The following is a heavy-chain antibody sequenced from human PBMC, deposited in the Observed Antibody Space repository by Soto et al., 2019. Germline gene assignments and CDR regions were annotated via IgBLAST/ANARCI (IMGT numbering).Heavy chain of an antibody. CDR1: GYTFTGYY. V-gene: IGHV1-2*04. D-gene: IGHD3-16*01. J-gene: IGHJ3*02. CDR2: INPNSGGT. Sequence: ASVKASCKASGYTFTGYYMHWVRQAPGQGLEWMGWINPNSGGTNYAQKFQGWVTMTRDTSISTAYMELSRLRSDDTAVYYCARVMGEWVPLSDAFAIWGGGTMVTVSS. CDR3: ARVMGEWVPLSDAFAI.